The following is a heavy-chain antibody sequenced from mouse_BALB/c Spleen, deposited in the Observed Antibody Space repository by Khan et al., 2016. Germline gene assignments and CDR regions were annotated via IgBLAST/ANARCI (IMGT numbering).Heavy chain of an antibody. J-gene: IGHJ3*01. V-gene: IGHV2-6-7*01. D-gene: IGHD2-4*01. CDR3: ASYYDYDVGFAY. CDR1: GFSLTGFS. CDR2: IWGDGST. Sequence: VKLQESGPGLVAPSQSLSITCTVSGFSLTGFSVNWVRQPPGKGLEWLGMIWGDGSTDYNSALKSRLSISKDYSKSQVFLKMNSLQTDDTARYYGASYYDYDVGFAYWGQGTLVTVSA.